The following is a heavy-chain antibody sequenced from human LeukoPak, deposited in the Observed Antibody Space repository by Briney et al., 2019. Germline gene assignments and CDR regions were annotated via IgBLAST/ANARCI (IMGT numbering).Heavy chain of an antibody. Sequence: RASVKVSFKASGYTFSGYYIHWVRQAPGQGLEWMAWINPSNGDTNYAQKFQGRVTMTRDTSISTAYMELTRLSSDDTAVYYCARVGSSGWYVHPTLDYWGQGTLVTVSS. CDR1: GYTFSGYY. D-gene: IGHD6-19*01. J-gene: IGHJ4*02. CDR3: ARVGSSGWYVHPTLDY. V-gene: IGHV1-2*02. CDR2: INPSNGDT.